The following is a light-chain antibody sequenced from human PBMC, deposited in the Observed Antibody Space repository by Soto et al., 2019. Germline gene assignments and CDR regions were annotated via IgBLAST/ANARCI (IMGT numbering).Light chain of an antibody. Sequence: EIVLTQPPGTLSLSPWERATLSCRASQSVSSSYLAWYQQKPGQAPRLLIYGASSRATGIPDRFSGSGSGTDFTLTISSLEPEDFAVYYCQQYVSSPRTFGQGTKVDIK. CDR3: QQYVSSPRT. CDR2: GAS. V-gene: IGKV3-20*01. J-gene: IGKJ1*01. CDR1: QSVSSSY.